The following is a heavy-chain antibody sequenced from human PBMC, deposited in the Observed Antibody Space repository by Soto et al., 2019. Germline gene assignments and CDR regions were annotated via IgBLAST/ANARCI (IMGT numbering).Heavy chain of an antibody. CDR2: ISYGGSNK. J-gene: IGHJ6*02. D-gene: IGHD6-13*01. Sequence: GGSLRLSCAASGFTFSSYGMHWVRQAPGKGLEGGAVISYGGSNKYYADSVKGRFTISRDNSNNTLYLQMNSLRAEDTVLYYCTKVSPKYSSSWSRMDVWGQGTTVTVSS. V-gene: IGHV3-30*18. CDR1: GFTFSSYG. CDR3: TKVSPKYSSSWSRMDV.